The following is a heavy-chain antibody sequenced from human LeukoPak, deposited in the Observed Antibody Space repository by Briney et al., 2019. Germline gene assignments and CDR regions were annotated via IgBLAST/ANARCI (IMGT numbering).Heavy chain of an antibody. J-gene: IGHJ4*02. Sequence: GGSLRLSCAASGFTFSDNYMTWVRQAPGKGLEWLSYISGNGGVIQYADSVKGRFTISRDNAKNLLYLQMDSLRVEDTAIYYCARDPRTVRVWGQGTLVTVSS. CDR1: GFTFSDNY. CDR3: ARDPRTVRV. CDR2: ISGNGGVI. D-gene: IGHD1-1*01. V-gene: IGHV3-11*04.